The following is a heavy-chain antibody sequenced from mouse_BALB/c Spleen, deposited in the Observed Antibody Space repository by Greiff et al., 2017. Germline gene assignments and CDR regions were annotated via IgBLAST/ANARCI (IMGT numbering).Heavy chain of an antibody. CDR2: ISSGGSYT. CDR3: ARHDYYYFDY. CDR1: GFTFSSYG. Sequence: EVKVVESGGDLVKPGGSLKLSCAASGFTFSSYGMSWVRQTPDKRLEWVATISSGGSYTYYPDSVKGRFTISRDNAKNTLYLQMSSLKSEDTAMYYCARHDYYYFDYWGQGTTLTVSS. D-gene: IGHD2-4*01. J-gene: IGHJ2*01. V-gene: IGHV5-6*01.